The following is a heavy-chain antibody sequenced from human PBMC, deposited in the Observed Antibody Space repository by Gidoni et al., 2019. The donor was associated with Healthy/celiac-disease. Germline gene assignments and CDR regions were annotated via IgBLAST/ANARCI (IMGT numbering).Heavy chain of an antibody. D-gene: IGHD2-2*01. CDR3: ARHPVVVPSNDAFDI. CDR2: IYYSGST. Sequence: QLQLQESGSGLVKPSETLSLTWTVSGGSSSSSSYSWVWIRQPPGEGLRWFGSIYYSGSTYDTPSLKSRVTISVDTSKTQFSLKLSSVTAADTAVYYCARHPVVVPSNDAFDIWGQGTMVTVSS. CDR1: GGSSSSSSYS. V-gene: IGHV4-39*01. J-gene: IGHJ3*02.